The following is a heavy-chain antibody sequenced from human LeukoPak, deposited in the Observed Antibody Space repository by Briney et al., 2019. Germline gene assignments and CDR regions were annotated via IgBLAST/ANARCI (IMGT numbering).Heavy chain of an antibody. D-gene: IGHD6-6*01. J-gene: IGHJ2*01. CDR2: IYTSGST. CDR3: AREASSYPNWYFDL. CDR1: GGSLSSYY. V-gene: IGHV4-4*07. Sequence: SETLSLTCTVSGGSLSSYYWSWIRQPAGKGLEWIGRIYTSGSTNYNPSLKSRVTMSVDTSKNQFSLKLSSVTAADTAVYYRAREASSYPNWYFDLWGRGTLVTVSS.